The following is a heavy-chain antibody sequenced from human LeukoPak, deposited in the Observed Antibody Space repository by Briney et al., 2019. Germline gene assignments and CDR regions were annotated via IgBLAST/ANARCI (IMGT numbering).Heavy chain of an antibody. D-gene: IGHD2-15*01. CDR3: ARHSTPPPIGYCSGGSCYSDPFDY. V-gene: IGHV4-39*01. J-gene: IGHJ4*02. CDR2: IYYTGST. CDR1: GGSIRSSSYY. Sequence: SETLSLTCTVSGGSIRSSSYYWGWVRQPPGKGLEWIGIIYYTGSTNYNPSLKSRVTISVDASKNQFSLKLSSVTAADTAVYYCARHSTPPPIGYCSGGSCYSDPFDYWGQGTLVTVSS.